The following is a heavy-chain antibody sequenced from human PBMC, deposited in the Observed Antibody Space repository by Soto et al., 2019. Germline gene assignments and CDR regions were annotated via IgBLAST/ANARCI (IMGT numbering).Heavy chain of an antibody. CDR1: GYTFTGYA. CDR2: INAGNGNT. J-gene: IGHJ4*02. CDR3: ARAVAVPAALDD. D-gene: IGHD5-12*01. V-gene: IGHV1-3*05. Sequence: QVQLVQSGAEEKKPGASVKVSCKASGYTFTGYAMHWVRQAPGQRLEWMGWINAGNGNTKYSQKFQGRVTITRDTSASTADMELSSLRSEDTSVYYCARAVAVPAALDDWGQGTLVTVSS.